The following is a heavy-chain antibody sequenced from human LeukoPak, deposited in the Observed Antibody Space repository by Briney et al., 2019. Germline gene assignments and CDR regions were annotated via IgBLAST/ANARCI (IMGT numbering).Heavy chain of an antibody. Sequence: SETLSFTCPASGGSTSSYYWSWIRQPPAKGLDWIGYIYYTGSTNYNPSLKSRVTISLDTSDNQFSLKLSSVTAADTAVYYCAREAILTGTSLWGKGTTVTISS. CDR1: GGSTSSYY. V-gene: IGHV4-59*01. D-gene: IGHD3-9*01. J-gene: IGHJ6*04. CDR2: IYYTGST. CDR3: AREAILTGTSL.